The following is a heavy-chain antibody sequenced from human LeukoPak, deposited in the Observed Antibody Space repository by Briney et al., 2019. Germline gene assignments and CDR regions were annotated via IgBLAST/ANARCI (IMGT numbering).Heavy chain of an antibody. D-gene: IGHD6-19*01. J-gene: IGHJ4*02. CDR2: ISGSGGST. CDR1: GFTFSSYA. V-gene: IGHV3-23*01. Sequence: GGSLRLSCAASGFTFSSYAMSWVRQAPGKGLEWVSAISGSGGSTYYADSVKGRFTISRDNAKNSLYLQMNSLRAEDTAVYYCARDPVAVAGTPSDYWGQGTLVTVSS. CDR3: ARDPVAVAGTPSDY.